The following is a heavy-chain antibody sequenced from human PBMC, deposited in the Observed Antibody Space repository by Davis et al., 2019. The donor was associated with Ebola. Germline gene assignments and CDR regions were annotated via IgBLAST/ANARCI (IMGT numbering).Heavy chain of an antibody. J-gene: IGHJ5*02. V-gene: IGHV1-18*04. CDR1: GYMFTNYG. Sequence: ASVKVSCKASGYMFTNYGISWVRQAPGQGLEWMGWISGYNGNTDYAQTVQGRVSMTTDTSTSTAYMELRSLRSDDTAVYYCARDIGYCSGGSCYSGWFDPWGQGTLVTVSS. CDR2: ISGYNGNT. CDR3: ARDIGYCSGGSCYSGWFDP. D-gene: IGHD2-15*01.